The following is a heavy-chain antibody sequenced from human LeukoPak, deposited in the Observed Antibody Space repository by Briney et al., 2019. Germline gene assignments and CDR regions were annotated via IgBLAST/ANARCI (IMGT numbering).Heavy chain of an antibody. D-gene: IGHD3-16*01. Sequence: GGSLRLSCAASGFTFDDYGMSWVRQAPGKGLEWVSAISGSGGSTYYADSVKGRFTISRDNSRDTLYLQMNSLRAEDTAVYYCAKGYYDYVWGSYYSDYWGQGTLVTVSS. CDR2: ISGSGGST. CDR1: GFTFDDYG. J-gene: IGHJ4*02. V-gene: IGHV3-23*01. CDR3: AKGYYDYVWGSYYSDY.